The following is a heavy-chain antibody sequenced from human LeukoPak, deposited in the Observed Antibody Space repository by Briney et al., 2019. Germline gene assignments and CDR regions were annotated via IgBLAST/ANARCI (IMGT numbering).Heavy chain of an antibody. CDR1: GFTFSSYW. CDR2: IKQDGSEK. Sequence: GGSLRLSCAAFGFTFSSYWMSWVRQAPGKGLEWVANIKQDGSEKYYVDSVKGRFTISRDNAKNSLYLQMNSLRAEDTAVYYCAADQWLDNSYWGQGTLVTVSS. J-gene: IGHJ4*02. CDR3: AADQWLDNSY. D-gene: IGHD6-19*01. V-gene: IGHV3-7*01.